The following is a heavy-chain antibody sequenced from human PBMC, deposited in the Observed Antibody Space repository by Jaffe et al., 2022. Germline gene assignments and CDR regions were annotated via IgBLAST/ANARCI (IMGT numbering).Heavy chain of an antibody. CDR1: GFSLSTSGMC. Sequence: QVTLRESGPALVKPTQTLTLTCTFSGFSLSTSGMCVSWVRQPPGKALEWLALIDWDDDKYYSTSLKTRLTISKDTSKNQVVLTMTNMDPVDTATYYCARSSSYSYGGIWAFDIWGQGTMVTVSS. V-gene: IGHV2-70*20. J-gene: IGHJ3*02. D-gene: IGHD5-18*01. CDR3: ARSSSYSYGGIWAFDI. CDR2: IDWDDDK.